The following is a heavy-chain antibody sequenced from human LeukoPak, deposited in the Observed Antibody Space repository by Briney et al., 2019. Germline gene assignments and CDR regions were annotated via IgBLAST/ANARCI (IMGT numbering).Heavy chain of an antibody. J-gene: IGHJ6*02. CDR2: IYSGGST. CDR3: ARAGNYYGSGSYYKPYYYYYYGMDV. Sequence: PGGSLLLSCAASGFTVSSNYMSRVRQAPGKGLEWVSVIYSGGSTYYADSVKGRFTISRDNSKNTLYLQMNSLRAEDTAVYYCARAGNYYGSGSYYKPYYYYYYGMDVWGQGTTVTVSS. D-gene: IGHD3-10*01. V-gene: IGHV3-53*01. CDR1: GFTVSSNY.